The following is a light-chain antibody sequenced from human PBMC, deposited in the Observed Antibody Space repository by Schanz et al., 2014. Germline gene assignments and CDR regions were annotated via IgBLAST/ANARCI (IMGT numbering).Light chain of an antibody. CDR3: SSYTTNSAPGVV. J-gene: IGLJ2*01. CDR1: CSDVGGYNY. Sequence: QFALTQPASVSGSPGQSITISCTGTCSDVGGYNYVSWYQQHPGKAPKLMIYDVSNRPSGVSNRFSGSKSGNTASLTISGLQAEDEADYYCSSYTTNSAPGVVFGGGTKVTVL. CDR2: DVS. V-gene: IGLV2-14*03.